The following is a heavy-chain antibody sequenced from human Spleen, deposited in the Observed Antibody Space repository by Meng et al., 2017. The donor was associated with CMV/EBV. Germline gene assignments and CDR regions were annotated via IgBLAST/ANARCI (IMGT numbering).Heavy chain of an antibody. Sequence: GESLKISCAASGFTFSSYSMNWVRQAPGKGLEWVSSISSSSSYIYYADSVKGRFTISRDNSKNTLYLQMNSLRAEDTAVYYCAREGQGYYYYYYGMDVWGQGTTVTVSS. CDR2: ISSSSSYI. J-gene: IGHJ6*02. CDR1: GFTFSSYS. CDR3: AREGQGYYYYYYGMDV. V-gene: IGHV3-21*01.